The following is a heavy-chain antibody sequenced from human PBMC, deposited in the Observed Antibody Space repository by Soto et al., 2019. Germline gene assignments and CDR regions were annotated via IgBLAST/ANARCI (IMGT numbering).Heavy chain of an antibody. Sequence: GGSLRLSCAASGFIVSSNYMTWVRQAPGKGLEWVSLLYSGGATHYAASVKGRFTISSHSSQNTLFLQMNSLRTEDTATYYFDYWGQGTLVTVSS. CDR3: DY. CDR2: LYSGGAT. CDR1: GFIVSSNY. J-gene: IGHJ4*02. V-gene: IGHV3-53*04.